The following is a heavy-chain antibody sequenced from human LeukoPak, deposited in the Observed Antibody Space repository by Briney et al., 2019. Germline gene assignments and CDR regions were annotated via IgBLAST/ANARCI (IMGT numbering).Heavy chain of an antibody. CDR3: AKDLTKSYYYDSSAPPDAFDI. Sequence: GGSLRLSCAASGFTVSSNYMSWVRQAPGKGLEWVSVIYTGGSTYYADSVKGRFTISRDNSKNTLYLQMNSLRAEDTAVYYCAKDLTKSYYYDSSAPPDAFDIWGQGTMVTVSS. CDR2: IYTGGST. V-gene: IGHV3-53*01. CDR1: GFTVSSNY. J-gene: IGHJ3*02. D-gene: IGHD3-22*01.